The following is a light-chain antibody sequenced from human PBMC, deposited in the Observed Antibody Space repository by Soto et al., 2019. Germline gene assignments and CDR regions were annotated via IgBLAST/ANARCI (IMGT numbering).Light chain of an antibody. CDR3: HQYGSSPRT. J-gene: IGKJ1*01. Sequence: EIVMTQSPATLSVSPGDRATLSCRASESVTSSLAWYQQKPGQAPRLLIYGASTRATGIPDRFSGSGSGTDFTLTISRLEPEDFAVYYCHQYGSSPRTFGQGTKVDIK. V-gene: IGKV3-20*01. CDR1: ESVTSS. CDR2: GAS.